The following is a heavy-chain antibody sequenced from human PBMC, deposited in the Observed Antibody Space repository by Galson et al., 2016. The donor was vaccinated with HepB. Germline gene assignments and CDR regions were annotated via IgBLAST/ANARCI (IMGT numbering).Heavy chain of an antibody. V-gene: IGHV1-69*06. CDR2: IIPIFDTA. Sequence: SVKVSCKASGGTFSSYAIGWVRQAPGQGLEWMGEIIPIFDTANYAQSFQGRVTITADKSTSTAYMELSSLRSEDTAVYYCARGDLIGYCSGGTCSNWVDPWGQGTLVTVSS. CDR1: GGTFSSYA. J-gene: IGHJ5*02. CDR3: ARGDLIGYCSGGTCSNWVDP. D-gene: IGHD2-15*01.